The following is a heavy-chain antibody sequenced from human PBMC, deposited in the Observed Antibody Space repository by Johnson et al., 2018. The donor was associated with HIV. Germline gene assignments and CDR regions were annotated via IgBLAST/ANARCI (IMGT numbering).Heavy chain of an antibody. D-gene: IGHD2-21*02. CDR3: ARVGGEYCGGDCSPDAFDI. Sequence: VQLVESGGGLVQPGGSLRLSCAASGFTVSSNYMSWVRQAPGKGLEWVSVIYSGGSTYYADSVKGRFTISRDNSKNTLYLQMNSLRAEDTAVYYCARVGGEYCGGDCSPDAFDIWGQGTMVLVSS. CDR2: IYSGGST. V-gene: IGHV3-66*01. CDR1: GFTVSSNY. J-gene: IGHJ3*02.